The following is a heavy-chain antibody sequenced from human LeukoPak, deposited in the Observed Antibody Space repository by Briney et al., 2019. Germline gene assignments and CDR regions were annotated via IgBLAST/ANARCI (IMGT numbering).Heavy chain of an antibody. CDR1: GFTFSSYS. D-gene: IGHD6-19*01. CDR2: ISSSSSYI. CDR3: ARGFGQQWPPPEY. V-gene: IGHV3-21*01. Sequence: PGGSLRLSCAASGFTFSSYSMNWVRQAPGKGLEWVSSISSSSSYIYYADSVKGRFTISRDNAKNSLYLQMNSLRAEDTAVYYCARGFGQQWPPPEYWGQGTLVTVSS. J-gene: IGHJ4*02.